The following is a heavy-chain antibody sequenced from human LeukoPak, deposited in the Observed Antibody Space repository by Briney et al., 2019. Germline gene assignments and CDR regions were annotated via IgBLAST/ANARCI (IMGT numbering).Heavy chain of an antibody. CDR2: ISGSGGST. D-gene: IGHD3-10*01. CDR1: GFTFSSYA. CDR3: ARDLHYYGSGSYYNAYFDY. Sequence: PGGSLRLSCAASGFTFSSYAMSWVRQAPGKGLEWVSAISGSGGSTYYADSVKGRFTISRDNSKNTLYLQMNSLRAEDTALYYCARDLHYYGSGSYYNAYFDYWGQGTLVTVSS. V-gene: IGHV3-23*01. J-gene: IGHJ4*02.